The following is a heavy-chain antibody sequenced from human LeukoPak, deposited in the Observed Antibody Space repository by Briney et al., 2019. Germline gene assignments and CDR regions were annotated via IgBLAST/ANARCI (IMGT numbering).Heavy chain of an antibody. CDR1: GGSISSYY. CDR2: IHYSGST. J-gene: IGHJ4*02. Sequence: SETLSLTCTVSGGSISSYYWGWIRQPPGKGLEWIGSIHYSGSTYYNPSLKSRVTMSVDTSKNQFSLKLNSVTAADTAVYSCARGSYNYGNAFDYWGQGTLVTVSS. CDR3: ARGSYNYGNAFDY. D-gene: IGHD5-18*01. V-gene: IGHV4-39*07.